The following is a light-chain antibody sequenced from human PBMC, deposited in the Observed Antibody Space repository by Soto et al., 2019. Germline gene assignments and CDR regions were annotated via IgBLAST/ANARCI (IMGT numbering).Light chain of an antibody. Sequence: AIRMTQSPSSFSASTGDRVTITCRASQSISSYLAWYQQKPGQAPKLLIYAASTLQSGVPSRFSGSGSGPDFTLTISCLQSEDFATYYCQQYYSYPWTFGQGTQVEIK. CDR3: QQYYSYPWT. CDR2: AAS. V-gene: IGKV1-8*01. J-gene: IGKJ1*01. CDR1: QSISSY.